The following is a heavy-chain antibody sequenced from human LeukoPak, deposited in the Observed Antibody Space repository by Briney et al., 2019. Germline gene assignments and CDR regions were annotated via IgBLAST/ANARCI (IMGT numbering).Heavy chain of an antibody. V-gene: IGHV1-18*01. D-gene: IGHD2-2*01. Sequence: ASVKVSCKASGYTFTSYGISWVRQAPGQGLEWMGWISAYNGDTKSAPKFQGRVTMTTDTPTTTAYLDLRSLRSDDTAVYYCARTCPLLYCSSSFFDPWGRGTLVTVSS. CDR2: ISAYNGDT. J-gene: IGHJ5*02. CDR3: ARTCPLLYCSSSFFDP. CDR1: GYTFTSYG.